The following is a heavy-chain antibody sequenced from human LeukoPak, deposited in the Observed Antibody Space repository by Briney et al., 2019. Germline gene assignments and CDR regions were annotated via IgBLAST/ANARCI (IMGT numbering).Heavy chain of an antibody. D-gene: IGHD3-22*01. Sequence: PGGSLRLSCAASGFTGSGNYMSWVRQAPGQGLEWVSVIYSAGSAYYADSVRGRFTISRDNSKNALYLQMNSLRAEDTAVYYCARDHPYYHDNWGQGTLVTVSS. CDR3: ARDHPYYHDN. J-gene: IGHJ4*02. V-gene: IGHV3-53*01. CDR2: IYSAGSA. CDR1: GFTGSGNY.